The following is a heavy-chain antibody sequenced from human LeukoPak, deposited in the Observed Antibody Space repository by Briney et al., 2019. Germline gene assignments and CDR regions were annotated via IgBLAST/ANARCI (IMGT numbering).Heavy chain of an antibody. CDR1: GGSFSGYY. D-gene: IGHD3-22*01. CDR2: INHSGST. V-gene: IGHV4-34*01. CDR3: ARGPVDYYDSSGYYYYFDY. Sequence: PSETLSLTCAVYGGSFSGYYWSWIRQPPGKGLEWIGEINHSGSTNYNPSLKSRVTMSVDTSKNQFSLKLSSVTAADTAVYYCARGPVDYYDSSGYYYYFDYWGQGTLVTVSS. J-gene: IGHJ4*02.